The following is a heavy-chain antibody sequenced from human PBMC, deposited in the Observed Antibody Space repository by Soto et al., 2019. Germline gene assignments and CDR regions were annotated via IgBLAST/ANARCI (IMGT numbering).Heavy chain of an antibody. CDR3: GRSGSSSWYWYFDL. CDR2: INSDGSST. V-gene: IGHV3-74*01. Sequence: GGSLRLSCAASGFTFSSYWMHWVRQAPGKGLVWVSRINSDGSSTSYADSVKGRFTISRDNAKNTLYLQMNSLRAEDTAVYYCGRSGSSSWYWYFDLWGRGTLVTVSS. D-gene: IGHD6-13*01. J-gene: IGHJ2*01. CDR1: GFTFSSYW.